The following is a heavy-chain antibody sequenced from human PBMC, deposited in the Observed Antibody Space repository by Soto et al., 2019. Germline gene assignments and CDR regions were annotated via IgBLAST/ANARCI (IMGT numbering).Heavy chain of an antibody. J-gene: IGHJ4*02. CDR1: GFTFSDYY. CDR3: AREKNIVATIPRPIDY. CDR2: ISSSGSTI. Sequence: PGGSLRLSCAASGFTFSDYYMSWIRQAPGKGLEWVSYISSSGSTIYYADSVKGRFTISRDNAKNSLYLQMNSLGAEDTAVYYCAREKNIVATIPRPIDYWGQGTLATVS. V-gene: IGHV3-11*01. D-gene: IGHD5-12*01.